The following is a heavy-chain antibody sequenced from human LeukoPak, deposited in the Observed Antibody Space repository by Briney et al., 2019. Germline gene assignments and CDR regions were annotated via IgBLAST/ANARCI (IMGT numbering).Heavy chain of an antibody. Sequence: GGSLRLSCAASGFTVSSNYMSWVRQAPGKGLEWVSVIYSGGSTYDADSVKGRFTISRDNSKNTLYLQMNSLRAEDTAVYYCARDSSYCSSTSCYAEYFQCWGQGTLVTVSS. CDR3: ARDSSYCSSTSCYAEYFQC. D-gene: IGHD2-2*01. CDR2: IYSGGST. V-gene: IGHV3-66*01. CDR1: GFTVSSNY. J-gene: IGHJ1*01.